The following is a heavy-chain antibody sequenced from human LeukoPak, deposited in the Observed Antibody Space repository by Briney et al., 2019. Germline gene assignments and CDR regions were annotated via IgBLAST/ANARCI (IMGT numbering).Heavy chain of an antibody. CDR3: AKDFKYSSSWYVGALLHYFDY. CDR2: IIGSGGST. D-gene: IGHD6-13*01. CDR1: GFTFSSYA. J-gene: IGHJ4*02. V-gene: IGHV3-23*01. Sequence: GGSLRLSCAASGFTFSSYAMSWVRQAPGKGLEWVSAIIGSGGSTYYADSVKGRFTISRDNSKNTLYLQMNSLRAEDTAVYYCAKDFKYSSSWYVGALLHYFDYWGQGTLVTVSS.